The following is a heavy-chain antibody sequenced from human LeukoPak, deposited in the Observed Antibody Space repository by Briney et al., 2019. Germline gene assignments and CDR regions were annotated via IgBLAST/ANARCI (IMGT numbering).Heavy chain of an antibody. Sequence: GRSLRLSCAASGFTFDDYAMHWVRQAPGKGLEWVSGLSWNSGSIGYADSVKGRFTISRDNAKSSLYLQMNSLRAEDTALYYCAKSYDSSGYPVGRMDVWGQGTTVTVSS. D-gene: IGHD3-22*01. CDR3: AKSYDSSGYPVGRMDV. CDR2: LSWNSGSI. CDR1: GFTFDDYA. V-gene: IGHV3-9*01. J-gene: IGHJ6*02.